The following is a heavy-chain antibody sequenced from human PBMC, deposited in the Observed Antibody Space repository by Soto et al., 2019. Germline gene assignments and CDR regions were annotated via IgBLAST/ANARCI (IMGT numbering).Heavy chain of an antibody. CDR2: IYTGGNT. Sequence: SETLSLTCNVSGRSMISYYWSWIRQPAGKGLEWIGRIYTGGNTNYNPSLKSRVTMSVDTSKSQFSLSLTSVTAADTAVYYCAREGDDRHFFFDSWGQGTLVTVS. V-gene: IGHV4-4*07. CDR1: GRSMISYY. CDR3: AREGDDRHFFFDS. D-gene: IGHD3-3*02. J-gene: IGHJ4*02.